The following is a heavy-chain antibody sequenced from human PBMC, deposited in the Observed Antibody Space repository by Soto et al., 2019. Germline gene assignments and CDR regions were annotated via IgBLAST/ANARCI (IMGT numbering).Heavy chain of an antibody. V-gene: IGHV1-69*13. D-gene: IGHD6-6*01. J-gene: IGHJ5*02. Sequence: EASVKVSCKASGGTFSSYAISWVRQAPGQGLEWMGGIIPIFGTANYAQKFQGRVTITADESTSTAYMELSSLRSEDTAVYYCARDRSIAARSVDNHNWFDHWG. CDR2: IIPIFGTA. CDR1: GGTFSSYA. CDR3: ARDRSIAARSVDNHNWFDH.